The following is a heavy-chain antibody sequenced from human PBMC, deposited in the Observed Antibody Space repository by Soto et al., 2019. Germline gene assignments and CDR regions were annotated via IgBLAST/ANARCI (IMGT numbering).Heavy chain of an antibody. CDR3: SRGDWSY. D-gene: IGHD2-21*02. CDR1: GYTFTSYY. J-gene: IGHJ4*02. CDR2: INPSGGST. Sequence: QVQLVQSGAEVKKPGASVKVSCKASGYTFTSYYMHWVRQAPGQGLEWMGIINPSGGSTSYAEKLEVRVTMSRDTSTSTVYMELSSLRSEAAAVYYCSRGDWSYWGQGTLVTDSS. V-gene: IGHV1-46*01.